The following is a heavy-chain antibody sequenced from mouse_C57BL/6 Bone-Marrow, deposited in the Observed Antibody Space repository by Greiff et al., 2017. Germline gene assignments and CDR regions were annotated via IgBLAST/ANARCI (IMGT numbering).Heavy chain of an antibody. Sequence: EVQLVESGGGLVKPGGSLKLSCAASGFSFSSYTMSWVRQTPETRLEWVATISGGGGNTYYPDSVKGRFTISRDNAKNTLYLQISSLRSEDTALYYCAGHEESFAYWGQGTLVTVSA. CDR1: GFSFSSYT. CDR3: AGHEESFAY. J-gene: IGHJ3*01. V-gene: IGHV5-9*01. CDR2: ISGGGGNT.